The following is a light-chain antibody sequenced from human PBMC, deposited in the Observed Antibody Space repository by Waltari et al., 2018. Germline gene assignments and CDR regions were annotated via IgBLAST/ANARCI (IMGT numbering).Light chain of an antibody. CDR2: RAS. CDR3: QQYDNYWT. V-gene: IGKV1-5*03. CDR1: QSITNW. Sequence: DIQMTQSPSPLYASVGDRVTITCRASQSITNWLAWYQQKPGKAPKLLIYRASNLESGVPSRFSGSGSGTEFTLTISSLQPDDFATYYCQQYDNYWTFGQGTKVEIK. J-gene: IGKJ1*01.